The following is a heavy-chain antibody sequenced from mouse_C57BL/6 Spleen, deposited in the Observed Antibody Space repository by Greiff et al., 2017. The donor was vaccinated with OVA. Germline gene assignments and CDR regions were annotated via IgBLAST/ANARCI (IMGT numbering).Heavy chain of an antibody. J-gene: IGHJ3*01. CDR2: IHPNSGST. CDR3: ARSQLAWFAY. Sequence: VQLQQSGAELVKPGASVKLSCKASGYTFTSYWMHWVKQRPGQGLEWIGMIHPNSGSTNYNEKFKSKATLTVDKSSSTAYMQLSSLTSEDSAVYYCARSQLAWFAYWGQGTLVTVSA. V-gene: IGHV1-64*01. CDR1: GYTFTSYW. D-gene: IGHD4-1*02.